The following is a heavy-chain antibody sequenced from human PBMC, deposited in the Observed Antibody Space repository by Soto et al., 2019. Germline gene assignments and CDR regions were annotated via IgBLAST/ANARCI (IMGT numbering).Heavy chain of an antibody. V-gene: IGHV4-61*01. CDR3: ARGNYYDSSGYYPPYFQH. CDR2: IYYSGST. D-gene: IGHD3-22*01. CDR1: GGSVSSGSYY. Sequence: QVQLQESGPGLVKPSETLSLTCTVSGGSVSSGSYYLSWIRQPPGKGLEWIGYIYYSGSTNYNPSLKSRVTISVDTSKNQFSLKLSSVTAADTAVYYCARGNYYDSSGYYPPYFQHWGQGTLDTVSS. J-gene: IGHJ1*01.